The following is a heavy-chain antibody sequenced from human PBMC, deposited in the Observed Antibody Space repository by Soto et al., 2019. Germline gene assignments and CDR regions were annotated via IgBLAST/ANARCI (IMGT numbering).Heavy chain of an antibody. CDR3: ARDKITGLFDY. Sequence: SETLSLTCAVYGGSFSGYCWTWIRQPPGTGLEWIGEINHSGSTNYNPSLKSRVTISVDTSKNQFSLKLASVTAADTAVYYCARDKITGLFDYWGQGTLVTVSS. D-gene: IGHD2-8*02. V-gene: IGHV4-34*01. CDR2: INHSGST. CDR1: GGSFSGYC. J-gene: IGHJ4*02.